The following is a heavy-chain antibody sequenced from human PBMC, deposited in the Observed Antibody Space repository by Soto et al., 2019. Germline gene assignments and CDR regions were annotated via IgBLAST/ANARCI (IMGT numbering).Heavy chain of an antibody. Sequence: QLQLQESGPGLVKPSETLSLTCTVSGGSISSSSYYWGWIRQPPGKGLEWIGSIYYSGSTYYHPCXTRRLTISVDXXKXQYXLQLSTVTAADAAVYSCARHSRGSSGQRGYNWFDPWGQGTLVTVSS. CDR2: IYYSGST. J-gene: IGHJ5*02. CDR1: GGSISSSSYY. CDR3: ARHSRGSSGQRGYNWFDP. V-gene: IGHV4-39*01. D-gene: IGHD6-13*01.